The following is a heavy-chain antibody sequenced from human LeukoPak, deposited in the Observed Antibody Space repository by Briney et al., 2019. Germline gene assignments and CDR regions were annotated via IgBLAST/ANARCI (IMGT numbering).Heavy chain of an antibody. V-gene: IGHV3-7*01. Sequence: GGSLRLSCAASGFTFSSYWMSWVRQAPGKGLEWVANIKHDGSEKYYVDSVKGRFTISRDNAKNSLYLQMNSLRAEDTAVYYCAKTTDNYYYYYMDVWGKGTTVTVSS. CDR1: GFTFSSYW. D-gene: IGHD4-17*01. CDR2: IKHDGSEK. CDR3: AKTTDNYYYYYMDV. J-gene: IGHJ6*03.